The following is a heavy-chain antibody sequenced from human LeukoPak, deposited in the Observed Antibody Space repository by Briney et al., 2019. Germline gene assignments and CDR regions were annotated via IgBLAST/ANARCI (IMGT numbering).Heavy chain of an antibody. CDR2: IIPIFGTA. V-gene: IGHV1-69*13. J-gene: IGHJ5*02. D-gene: IGHD5-18*01. CDR3: AISSSGYTYGYVSGWFDP. CDR1: GGTFSSYA. Sequence: ASVKVSCKASGGTFSSYAISWVRQAPGQGLEWMGGIIPIFGTANYAQKFQDRVTITADESTRTAWMELSSLTSEDTAVYYCAISSSGYTYGYVSGWFDPWGQGTLVTVSS.